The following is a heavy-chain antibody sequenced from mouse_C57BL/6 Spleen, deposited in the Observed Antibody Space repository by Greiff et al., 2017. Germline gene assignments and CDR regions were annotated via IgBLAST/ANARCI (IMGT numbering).Heavy chain of an antibody. CDR1: GYTFTSYW. V-gene: IGHV1-55*01. Sequence: VQLQQSGAELVKPGASVKMSCKASGYTFTSYWITWVKQRPGQGLEWIGDIYPGSGSTNYNEKFKSKATLTVDPSSRTAYMQLSSLTSEDSAVYYCARWGGSSHAWFAYWGQGTLVTVSA. J-gene: IGHJ3*01. CDR3: ARWGGSSHAWFAY. D-gene: IGHD1-1*01. CDR2: IYPGSGST.